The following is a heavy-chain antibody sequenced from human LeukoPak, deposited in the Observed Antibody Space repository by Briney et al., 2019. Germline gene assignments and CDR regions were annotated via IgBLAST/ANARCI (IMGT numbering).Heavy chain of an antibody. CDR2: ISASGT. CDR1: DGSISSYY. D-gene: IGHD2-21*01. Sequence: PSETLSLTCTVSDGSISSYYWNWIRQPPGKGLEWVSTISASGTYYADPVRGRFTISRDNSRNTLDLQMSSLRAEDTAIYYCAKDHESDGYPCLDHWGQGTLVTVSS. V-gene: IGHV3-23*01. J-gene: IGHJ4*02. CDR3: AKDHESDGYPCLDH.